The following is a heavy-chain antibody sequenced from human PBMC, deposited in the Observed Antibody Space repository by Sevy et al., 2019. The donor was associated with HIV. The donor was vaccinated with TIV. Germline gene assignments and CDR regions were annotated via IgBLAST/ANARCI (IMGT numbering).Heavy chain of an antibody. J-gene: IGHJ4*02. D-gene: IGHD3-3*01. V-gene: IGHV4-59*01. Sequence: SETLSLTCTVSDGSITSYSWTWIRQPPAKELEWIGYIYHSGTTNYNPSLKSRVTISVDTSKNQFSLKLNSVTAADTAVYYCARVYNDFWSGYDWGQGFRVTVSS. CDR2: IYHSGTT. CDR3: ARVYNDFWSGYD. CDR1: DGSITSYS.